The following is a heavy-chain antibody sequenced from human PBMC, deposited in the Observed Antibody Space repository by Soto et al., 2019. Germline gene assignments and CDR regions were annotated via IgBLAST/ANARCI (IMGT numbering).Heavy chain of an antibody. CDR3: ARVRNSYGPFDY. J-gene: IGHJ4*02. CDR2: IYSGGST. D-gene: IGHD5-18*01. CDR1: GFTVSSNY. Sequence: ESGGGLVQSGGSLRLSCAASGFTVSSNYMSWVRQAPGKGLEWVSVIYSGGSTYYADSVKGRFTISRDNSKNTLYLQMNSLRAEDTAVYYCARVRNSYGPFDYWGQGTLVTVSS. V-gene: IGHV3-66*01.